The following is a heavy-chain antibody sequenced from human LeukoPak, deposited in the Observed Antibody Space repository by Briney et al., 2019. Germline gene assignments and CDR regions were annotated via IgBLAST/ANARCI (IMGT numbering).Heavy chain of an antibody. CDR1: GYTFTNYW. Sequence: GESLKISCKGSGYTFTNYWIGWVRQMPGKGLEWMGIIYPGDSDTRYSPSFQGQVTISADKSISTAYLQWSSLKASDTAMYYCARRYDYVWGSYRSIPYFDYWGQGTLVTVSS. CDR3: ARRYDYVWGSYRSIPYFDY. J-gene: IGHJ4*02. D-gene: IGHD3-16*02. V-gene: IGHV5-51*01. CDR2: IYPGDSDT.